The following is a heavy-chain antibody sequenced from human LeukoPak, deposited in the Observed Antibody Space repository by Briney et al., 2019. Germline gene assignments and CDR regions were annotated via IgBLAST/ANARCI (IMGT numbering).Heavy chain of an antibody. Sequence: SGTLSLTCTVSGGSISGYYWSWIRQPAGKGLEWIGRIYTSGSTNYNPSLKSRVTMSVDTSKNQFSLKLSSVTAADTAVYYCARDGQVAVVTWGMDVWGQGTTVTVSS. CDR2: IYTSGST. CDR3: ARDGQVAVVTWGMDV. D-gene: IGHD6-19*01. CDR1: GGSISGYY. V-gene: IGHV4-4*07. J-gene: IGHJ6*02.